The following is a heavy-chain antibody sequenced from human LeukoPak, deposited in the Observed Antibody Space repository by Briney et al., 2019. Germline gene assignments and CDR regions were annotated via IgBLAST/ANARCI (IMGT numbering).Heavy chain of an antibody. CDR2: TSGSGGGT. CDR3: AKRAQPVGSTKYYFEY. V-gene: IGHV3-23*01. J-gene: IGHJ4*02. D-gene: IGHD1-26*01. CDR1: GFTFSSYG. Sequence: GGSLRLSCAASGFTFSSYGMSWVRQAPGKGLEWVSSTSGSGGGTYYADSVKGRFTISRDNSKNTLNLQMNSLRAEDTAVYYCAKRAQPVGSTKYYFEYWGQGTLVTVSS.